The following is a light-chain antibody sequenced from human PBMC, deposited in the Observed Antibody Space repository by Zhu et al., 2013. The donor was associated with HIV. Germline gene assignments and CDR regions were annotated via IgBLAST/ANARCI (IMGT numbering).Light chain of an antibody. J-gene: IGLJ3*02. CDR1: SSNIGSNY. Sequence: QSVLTQSPSASGTPGQGVTISCSGSSSNIGSNYVYWYQQLPGTAPKLLIYRNSQRPSGVPDRFSGSKSGTSASLAISGLRSEDEADYYCAAWNDSLSGWVFGGGTKLTVL. CDR3: AAWNDSLSGWV. CDR2: RNS. V-gene: IGLV1-47*01.